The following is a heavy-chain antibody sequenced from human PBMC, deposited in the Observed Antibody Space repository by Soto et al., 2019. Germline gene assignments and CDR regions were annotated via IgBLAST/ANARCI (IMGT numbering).Heavy chain of an antibody. CDR1: GYTFTSYD. J-gene: IGHJ4*02. Sequence: QVQLVQSGAEVKKPGASVKVSCKASGYTFTSYDINWVRQATGQGLEWMGWMNPNSGNTGYAQKSPATVTMTRNTSISTAYMALSSLRSADTAVYYCATTLYGDNVDYWGQGTLVTVSS. CDR2: MNPNSGNT. D-gene: IGHD4-17*01. CDR3: ATTLYGDNVDY. V-gene: IGHV1-8*01.